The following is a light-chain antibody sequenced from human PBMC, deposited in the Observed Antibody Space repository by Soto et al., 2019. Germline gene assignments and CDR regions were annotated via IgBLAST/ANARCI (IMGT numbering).Light chain of an antibody. Sequence: EVVLTQSPATLSLSPGDIATLSFSASQSVNNFLAWYQQKPGQTPRLLIYDASKRATGIPGRFSGSGSGTDFTLTIGSLEPEDFAVYYCQQRSNWPPALSFGGGTKWIS. J-gene: IGKJ4*01. CDR1: QSVNNF. CDR2: DAS. CDR3: QQRSNWPPALS. V-gene: IGKV3-11*01.